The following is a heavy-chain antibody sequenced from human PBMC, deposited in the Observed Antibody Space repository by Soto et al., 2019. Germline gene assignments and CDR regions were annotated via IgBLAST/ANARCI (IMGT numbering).Heavy chain of an antibody. CDR1: VGSVSSESYY. V-gene: IGHV4-61*01. CDR3: ARERGDSHWLDP. J-gene: IGHJ5*02. CDR2: VENSGST. D-gene: IGHD2-21*01. Sequence: SETLSLTCSVSVGSVSSESYYWSWIRQTPGKVLEWIGNVENSGSTKYNPSLKSRVNISLDTSNNQFSLKLSSVTGADTAVYYCARERGDSHWLDPWGQGTLVTVSS.